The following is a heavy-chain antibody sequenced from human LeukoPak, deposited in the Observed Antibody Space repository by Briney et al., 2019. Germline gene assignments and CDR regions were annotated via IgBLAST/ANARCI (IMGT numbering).Heavy chain of an antibody. D-gene: IGHD4-17*01. J-gene: IGHJ5*01. CDR1: GFTFSSFW. CDR2: IKHDGSKT. Sequence: GGSLRLSCAASGFTFSSFWMAWVRQAPGKGLEWVASIKHDGSKTHYVDSVKGRFIISRDNAKNSLSLQIYSLRAEDTAVYYCARDGFVWASGIDYGWFDSWGQGTPVTVSS. V-gene: IGHV3-7*05. CDR3: ARDGFVWASGIDYGWFDS.